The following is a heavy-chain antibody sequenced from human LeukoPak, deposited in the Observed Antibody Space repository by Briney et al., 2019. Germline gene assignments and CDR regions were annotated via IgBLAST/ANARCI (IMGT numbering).Heavy chain of an antibody. CDR1: GFTFNNYA. Sequence: GGSLRLSCAASGFTFNNYAMRLVRQPPGHRQECVSGISGSGGSKYYADSVKGRFTISRDNYKNKLYLQMNSLSAEDTAVYYCARRYSGSSGINWFDPWGQGTLVTVSS. CDR3: ARRYSGSSGINWFDP. J-gene: IGHJ5*02. D-gene: IGHD1-26*01. V-gene: IGHV3-23*01. CDR2: ISGSGGSK.